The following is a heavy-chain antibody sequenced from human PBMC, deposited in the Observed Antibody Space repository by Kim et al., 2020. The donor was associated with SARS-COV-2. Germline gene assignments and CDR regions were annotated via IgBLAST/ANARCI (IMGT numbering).Heavy chain of an antibody. CDR3: ARGGSSGYSYWYFDL. V-gene: IGHV3-13*01. Sequence: PGSVKRRITIARENAKNSLYLQMNSLRAGDTAVYYCARGGSSGYSYWYFDLWGRGTLVTVSS. D-gene: IGHD3-22*01. J-gene: IGHJ2*01.